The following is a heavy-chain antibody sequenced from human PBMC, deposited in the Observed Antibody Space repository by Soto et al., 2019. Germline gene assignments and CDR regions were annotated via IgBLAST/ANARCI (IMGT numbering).Heavy chain of an antibody. CDR3: ARERCSGGSCPLDY. CDR2: IYHSGST. V-gene: IGHV4-30-2*01. Sequence: SETLSLTCAVSGGSISGGGYSWSWIRQPPGKGLEWIGYIYHSGSTYYNPSLKSRVTISVDRSKNQFSLKLSSVTAADTAVYYCARERCSGGSCPLDYWGQGTLVTVSS. J-gene: IGHJ4*02. D-gene: IGHD2-15*01. CDR1: GGSISGGGYS.